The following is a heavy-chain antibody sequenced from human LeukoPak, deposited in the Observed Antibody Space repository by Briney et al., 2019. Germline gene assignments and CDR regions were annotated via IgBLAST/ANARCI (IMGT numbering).Heavy chain of an antibody. CDR2: MHYSGST. Sequence: SETLSLTCTVSGGSFSSYYWSWIRQPPGKGLEWIGYMHYSGSTNYNPSLKSRVTISVDTSKNQFSLKLSSVTAADTAVYYCAGGMTTVTRFDYWGQGTLVTVSS. D-gene: IGHD4-17*01. V-gene: IGHV4-59*01. J-gene: IGHJ4*02. CDR1: GGSFSSYY. CDR3: AGGMTTVTRFDY.